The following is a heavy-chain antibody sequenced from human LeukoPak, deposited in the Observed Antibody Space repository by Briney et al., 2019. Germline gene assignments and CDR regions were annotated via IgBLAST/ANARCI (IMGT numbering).Heavy chain of an antibody. CDR3: ARALGASFYGSGSCDY. CDR2: ISAYNGNT. V-gene: IGHV1-18*01. D-gene: IGHD3-10*01. J-gene: IGHJ4*02. Sequence: GASVKVSCKASGYTFTSYGISWVRQAPGQGLEWMGWISAYNGNTNYAQKLQGRVTMTTDTSTSTAYMELRSLRSDDTAVYYCARALGASFYGSGSCDYWGQGTLVTVSS. CDR1: GYTFTSYG.